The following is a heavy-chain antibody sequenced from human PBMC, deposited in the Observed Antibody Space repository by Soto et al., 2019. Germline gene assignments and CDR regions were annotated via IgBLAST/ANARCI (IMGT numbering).Heavy chain of an antibody. CDR1: RGSISSSDW. Sequence: QVQLQESGPGLVKPSGTLSLICTVSRGSISSSDWWSWVRQPPGKGLEWIGEIYHSGNTNYNPSLKSRITMSVDKSKNPFSLNVTSVTAAYTAVYYCVTWGSTAFDIWGQGTLVIVSS. CDR3: VTWGSTAFDI. J-gene: IGHJ3*02. CDR2: IYHSGNT. V-gene: IGHV4-4*02. D-gene: IGHD3-16*01.